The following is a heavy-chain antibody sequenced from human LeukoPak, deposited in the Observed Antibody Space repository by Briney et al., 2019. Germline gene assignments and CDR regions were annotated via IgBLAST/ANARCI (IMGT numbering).Heavy chain of an antibody. D-gene: IGHD6-19*01. CDR1: GYTFTGYY. CDR2: INPNSGGT. J-gene: IGHJ5*02. V-gene: IGHV1-2*02. Sequence: GASVKVSCKASGYTFTGYYMHWVRQAPGQGLEWMGWINPNSGGTNYAQKFQGRVTMTRDTSISTAYMELSRLRSDDTAVYYCARPIEAVAGTGWFDPWGQGTLVTVSS. CDR3: ARPIEAVAGTGWFDP.